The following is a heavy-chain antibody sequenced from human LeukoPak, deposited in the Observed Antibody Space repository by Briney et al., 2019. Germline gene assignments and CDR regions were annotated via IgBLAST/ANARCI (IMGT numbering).Heavy chain of an antibody. CDR3: ARDLYSSSSFDY. Sequence: GGSLRLSCAASGFTFSDYYMTWIRQAPGKGLECVSDISPSGSYTKYADSVKGRFTISRDNAKNSLYLQMSSLRAEDTAVYYCARDLYSSSSFDYWGQGTLVTVSS. J-gene: IGHJ4*02. CDR1: GFTFSDYY. CDR2: ISPSGSYT. D-gene: IGHD6-13*01. V-gene: IGHV3-11*05.